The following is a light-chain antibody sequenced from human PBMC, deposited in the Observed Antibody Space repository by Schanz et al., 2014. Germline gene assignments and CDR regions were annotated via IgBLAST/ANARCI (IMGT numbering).Light chain of an antibody. CDR3: QQYNSYWT. CDR2: VAS. J-gene: IGKJ1*01. CDR1: QTIGTF. Sequence: DIHMTQSPSSLSASVGDRVTITCRATQTIGTFLNWYQQKPGQAPKLLISVASTLQSGVPSRFRGSGSGTDFTLNINSLQPDDFATYYCQQYNSYWTFGQGTKVEIK. V-gene: IGKV1-39*01.